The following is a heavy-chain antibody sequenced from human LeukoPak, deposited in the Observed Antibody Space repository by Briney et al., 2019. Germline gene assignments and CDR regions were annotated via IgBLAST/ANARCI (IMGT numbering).Heavy chain of an antibody. D-gene: IGHD6-13*01. CDR1: GGSISSYY. Sequence: SETLSLTCTVSGGSISSYYWSWIRQPPGKGLEWIGYIYYSGSTNYNPSLKSRVTISVDTSKNQFSLKLSSVTAADTAVYYCARETGYSSSWYEAPLFDYWGQGTLVTVSS. V-gene: IGHV4-59*01. J-gene: IGHJ4*02. CDR3: ARETGYSSSWYEAPLFDY. CDR2: IYYSGST.